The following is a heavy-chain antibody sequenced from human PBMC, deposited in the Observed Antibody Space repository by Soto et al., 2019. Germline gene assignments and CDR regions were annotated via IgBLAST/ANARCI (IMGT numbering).Heavy chain of an antibody. CDR1: GIKFCDPF. CDR2: ISGSGTTI. J-gene: IGHJ5*02. V-gene: IGHV3-11*01. D-gene: IGHD6-6*01. Sequence: GPLRRSCASSGIKFCDPFMAWIRLSPGKGLEWIAYISGSGTTIYYADSVRGRFTISRDNANDSLYLQMNSLRAEDTAVYYYSSSRDWFDPWGQGTLVTVSS. CDR3: SSSRDWFDP.